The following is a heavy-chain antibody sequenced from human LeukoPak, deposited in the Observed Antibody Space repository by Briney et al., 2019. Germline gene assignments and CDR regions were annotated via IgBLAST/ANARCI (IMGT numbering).Heavy chain of an antibody. V-gene: IGHV4-59*01. CDR3: ATGPRSSGWYLHNYYYYYGMDV. J-gene: IGHJ6*02. Sequence: SETLSLTCTVSSGSISSFYWSWLRHPPGKGLEWIGYIYYSGSNNYNTSLKSRVTISVDASKNQFSLKLSSVTAADTAVYYCATGPRSSGWYLHNYYYYYGMDVWGQGTTVTVSS. CDR2: IYYSGSN. CDR1: SGSISSFY. D-gene: IGHD6-19*01.